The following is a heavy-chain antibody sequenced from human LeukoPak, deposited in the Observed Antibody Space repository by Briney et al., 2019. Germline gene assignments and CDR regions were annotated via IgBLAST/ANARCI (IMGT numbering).Heavy chain of an antibody. Sequence: QPGGSLRLSCAASGLTLTNYAMSWVRQAPGKGLEWISGDSISDIYTNYADYVKGRFTVSRDASKNTLYLDMSSLRAEDTALYYCARARSTTNGLFDYWGQGTLVTVSP. CDR1: GLTLTNYA. J-gene: IGHJ4*02. CDR3: ARARSTTNGLFDY. D-gene: IGHD1-14*01. V-gene: IGHV3-23*01. CDR2: DSISDIYT.